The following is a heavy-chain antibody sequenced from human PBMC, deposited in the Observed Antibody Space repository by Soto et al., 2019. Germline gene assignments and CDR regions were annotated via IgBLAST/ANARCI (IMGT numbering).Heavy chain of an antibody. J-gene: IGHJ6*02. CDR2: ISSSSSYT. V-gene: IGHV3-11*06. CDR1: GFTFSDYY. CDR3: ARDRHSRGYYYGMDV. Sequence: QVQLVESGGGLVKPGGSLRLSCAASGFTFSDYYMSWIRQAPGKGLEWVSYISSSSSYTNYADSVKGRFTISRDNAKNSLYLQMNSLRAEDSAVYYCARDRHSRGYYYGMDVWGQGTTVTVSS. D-gene: IGHD6-13*01.